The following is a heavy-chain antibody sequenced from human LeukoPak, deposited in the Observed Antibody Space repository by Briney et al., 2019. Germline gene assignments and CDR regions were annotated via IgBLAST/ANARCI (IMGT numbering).Heavy chain of an antibody. D-gene: IGHD4-17*01. CDR3: AKGPYGDYVSSWFDP. V-gene: IGHV3-23*01. Sequence: AGGSLRLSCAASGSTFSSYSMNWVRQAPGKGLEWVSAISGSGGSTYYADSVKGRFTISRDNSKNTLYLQMNSLRAEDTAVYYCAKGPYGDYVSSWFDPWGQGTLVTVSS. CDR2: ISGSGGST. J-gene: IGHJ5*02. CDR1: GSTFSSYS.